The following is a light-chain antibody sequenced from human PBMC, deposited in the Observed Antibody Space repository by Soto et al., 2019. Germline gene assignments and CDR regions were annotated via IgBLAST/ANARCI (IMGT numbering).Light chain of an antibody. CDR2: LNSDGSH. V-gene: IGLV4-69*01. Sequence: QSVLTQSPSASASLGASVKLTCTLSSGHSSYAIAWHQQQPEKGPRYLMKLNSDGSHSKGDGIPDRFPGSSSGAERYLTISSLQSEDEADYYCQTWGTGIPWVFGGGTKLTVL. J-gene: IGLJ3*02. CDR3: QTWGTGIPWV. CDR1: SGHSSYA.